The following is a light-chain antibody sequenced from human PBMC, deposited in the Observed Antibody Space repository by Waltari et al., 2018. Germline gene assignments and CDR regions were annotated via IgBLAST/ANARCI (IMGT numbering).Light chain of an antibody. CDR3: QSYDGSNPVV. CDR2: EDS. J-gene: IGLJ3*02. CDR1: RGSIASNY. Sequence: FLLTQPHSVSESPGKTVTISCTRTRGSIASNYVQWYQQRPGSAPPTVIFEDSQRPSGVPDRFSGSVDISSTSASRTISGLETEDEADDYCQSYDGSNPVVFGGGTKLTVL. V-gene: IGLV6-57*03.